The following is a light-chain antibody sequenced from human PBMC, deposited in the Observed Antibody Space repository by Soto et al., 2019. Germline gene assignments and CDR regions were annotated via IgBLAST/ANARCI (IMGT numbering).Light chain of an antibody. CDR1: SSDVGGYNF. V-gene: IGLV2-14*01. CDR2: DVS. J-gene: IGLJ1*01. Sequence: QSALTQPASVSGSPGQSITISCTGTSSDVGGYNFVSWYQQHPGKAPKLIIYDVSNRPSGVSYRFPGSKSGNTASLTISGLQAEDEADYYCCSYTGRSTHAFGPGTKVTVL. CDR3: CSYTGRSTHA.